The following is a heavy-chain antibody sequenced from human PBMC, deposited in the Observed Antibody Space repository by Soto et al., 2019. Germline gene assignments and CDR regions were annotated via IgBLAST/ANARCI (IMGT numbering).Heavy chain of an antibody. CDR2: MHYSGST. CDR3: ASNGYDYPNWFDP. CDR1: GGSISSYY. V-gene: IGHV4-59*01. D-gene: IGHD3-22*01. J-gene: IGHJ5*02. Sequence: SETLSLTCTVSGGSISSYYWSWIRQPPGKGLEWIGYMHYSGSTNYNPSLKSRVTISVDTSKNQFSLKLRSVTAADTAVYYCASNGYDYPNWFDPWGQGTLVTSPQ.